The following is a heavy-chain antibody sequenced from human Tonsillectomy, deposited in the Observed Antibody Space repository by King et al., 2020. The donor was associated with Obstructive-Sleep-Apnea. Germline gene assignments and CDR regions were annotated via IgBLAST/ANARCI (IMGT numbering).Heavy chain of an antibody. V-gene: IGHV4-39*07. J-gene: IGHJ2*01. CDR3: ARGAGGTDTGQSWHFDL. CDR2: IYYSGST. Sequence: LQLQESGPGLVKPSETLSLTCTVSGGSISSGSYYWGWIRQPPGKGLEWIGSIYYSGSTYYNPSLKSRVTISVDTSKNQFSLKLNSVTAADTAVYYCARGAGGTDTGQSWHFDLWGRGTLVTVSS. D-gene: IGHD5-18*01. CDR1: GGSISSGSYY.